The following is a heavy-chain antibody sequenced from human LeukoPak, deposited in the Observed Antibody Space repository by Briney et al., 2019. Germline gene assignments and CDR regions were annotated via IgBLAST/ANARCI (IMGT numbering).Heavy chain of an antibody. D-gene: IGHD6-13*01. CDR1: GGSFSGYY. CDR2: INHSGST. J-gene: IGHJ4*02. Sequence: PETLSLTCAVYGGSFSGYYWSWIRQPPGKGLEWIGEINHSGSTTSNPPLKSRVTISVDTSKNQFSLKLSSVTAADTAVYYCARGRVAAAGTPGYWGQGTLVTVSS. CDR3: ARGRVAAAGTPGY. V-gene: IGHV4-34*01.